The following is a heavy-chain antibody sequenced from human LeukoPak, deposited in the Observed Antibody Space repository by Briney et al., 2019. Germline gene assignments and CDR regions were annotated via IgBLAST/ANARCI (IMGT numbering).Heavy chain of an antibody. V-gene: IGHV3-23*01. Sequence: GGSLRLSCAASGFTFSSYAMSWVRQAPGKGLEWVSAISGSGGSTYYADSVKGRFTISRDNSKDTLYLQMNSLRAEDTAVYYCAKSLVAYDFWSGGDYWGQGTLVTVSS. CDR2: ISGSGGST. CDR3: AKSLVAYDFWSGGDY. J-gene: IGHJ4*02. D-gene: IGHD3-3*01. CDR1: GFTFSSYA.